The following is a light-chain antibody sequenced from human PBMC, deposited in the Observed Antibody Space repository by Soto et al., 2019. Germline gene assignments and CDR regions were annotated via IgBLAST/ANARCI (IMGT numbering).Light chain of an antibody. V-gene: IGLV3-21*04. CDR3: QLWDVGSDHDV. CDR1: TIGDKL. CDR2: FDS. Sequence: SYELTQSPSVSLAPGETARISCEGNTIGDKLVHWYQQRPGQAPVLVIYFDSERPSGIPERFSGSNSGNTATLIITRVEAGDEADYYCQLWDVGSDHDVFGSGTKLTVL. J-gene: IGLJ1*01.